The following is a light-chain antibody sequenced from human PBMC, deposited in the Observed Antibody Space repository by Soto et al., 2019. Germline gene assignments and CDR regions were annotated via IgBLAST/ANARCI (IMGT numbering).Light chain of an antibody. CDR2: EVY. CDR3: SSYTTNHTRV. Sequence: QSALTQPASVSGSPGQSITISCTGTSSDVGGYNYVSWFQHHPDKAPKLIIYEVYDRPSGVSNRFSGSKSGNTASLTISGLQPEDEADYYCSSYTTNHTRVFGGGTQLTVL. V-gene: IGLV2-14*01. CDR1: SSDVGGYNY. J-gene: IGLJ3*02.